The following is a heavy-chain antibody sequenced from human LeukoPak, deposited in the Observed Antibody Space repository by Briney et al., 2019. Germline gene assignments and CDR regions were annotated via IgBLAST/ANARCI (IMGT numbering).Heavy chain of an antibody. D-gene: IGHD2-2*01. V-gene: IGHV4-59*01. CDR1: GGSISSYY. CDR2: IYYSGST. Sequence: SETLSLTCTVSGGSISSYYWSWIRQPPGKGLELVGYIYYSGSTNYSPSLKSRVTISVDPSKNQFSLKLSSVTAADTAVYYCARDLVVPAARAVSFSDYYMDVWGKGTTVTVSS. CDR3: ARDLVVPAARAVSFSDYYMDV. J-gene: IGHJ6*03.